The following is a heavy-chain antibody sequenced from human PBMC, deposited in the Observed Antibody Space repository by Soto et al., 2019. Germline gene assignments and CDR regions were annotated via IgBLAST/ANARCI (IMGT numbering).Heavy chain of an antibody. CDR2: IIPIFGTA. Sequence: GASVKVSCKASGYTFTSYAMHWVRQAPGQGLEWMGGIIPIFGTANYAQKFQGRVTMTRNTSISTAYMELSSLRSEDTAVYYCARMGMVRGVIRGFDYWGQGTLVTVSS. V-gene: IGHV1-8*02. CDR3: ARMGMVRGVIRGFDY. D-gene: IGHD3-10*01. CDR1: GYTFTSYA. J-gene: IGHJ4*02.